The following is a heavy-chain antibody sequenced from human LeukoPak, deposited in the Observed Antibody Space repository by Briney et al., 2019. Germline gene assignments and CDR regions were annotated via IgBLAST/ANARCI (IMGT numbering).Heavy chain of an antibody. CDR1: GYTFTSYG. CDR3: ARDQSGYDPTDY. Sequence: ASVKVSCKASGYTFTSYGISWVRQAPGQGLEWMGWISAYNGNTNYAQKLQGRVTMTTDISTSTAYMELRSLRSDDTAVYYCARDQSGYDPTDYWGQGTLVTVSS. V-gene: IGHV1-18*01. J-gene: IGHJ4*02. CDR2: ISAYNGNT. D-gene: IGHD5-12*01.